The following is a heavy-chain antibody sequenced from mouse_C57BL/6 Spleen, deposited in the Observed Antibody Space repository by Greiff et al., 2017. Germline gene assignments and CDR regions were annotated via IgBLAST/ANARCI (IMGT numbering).Heavy chain of an antibody. D-gene: IGHD1-1*01. V-gene: IGHV5-6*02. CDR3: ARIPTITTVVARYFDV. CDR1: GFTFSSYG. Sequence: EVKVEESGGDLVKPGGSLKLSCAASGFTFSSYGMSWVRQTPDKRLEWVATISSGGSYTYYPDSVKGRFTISRDNAKNTLYLQMSSLKSEDTAMYYCARIPTITTVVARYFDVWGTGTTVTVSS. J-gene: IGHJ1*03. CDR2: ISSGGSYT.